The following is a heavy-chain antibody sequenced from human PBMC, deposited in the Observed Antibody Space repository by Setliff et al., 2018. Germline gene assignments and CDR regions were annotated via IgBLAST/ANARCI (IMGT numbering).Heavy chain of an antibody. D-gene: IGHD3-22*01. CDR1: GGAVSGFY. V-gene: IGHV4-34*01. J-gene: IGHJ4*02. CDR2: ISHNGRV. CDR3: ARSRYYDSSGNNYGLDY. Sequence: KPSETLSLTCDIQGGAVSGFYWSWIRQTPGKDLEWIGEISHNGRVSSSPSLKSRVTISVDRAKNHFSLKLTSVTAADTAMYYCARSRYYDSSGNNYGLDYWGQGTLVTAPQ.